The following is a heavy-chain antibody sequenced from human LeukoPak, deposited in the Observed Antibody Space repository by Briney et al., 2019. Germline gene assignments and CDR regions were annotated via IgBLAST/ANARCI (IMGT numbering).Heavy chain of an antibody. Sequence: GGSLRLSCAASGFTFSSYAMRWVRQAPGKGLEWVAVISYDGSNKYYADSVKGRFTISRDNSKNTLYLQMNSLRAEDTAAYYCARDHLRWGQGTLVTVSS. J-gene: IGHJ4*02. CDR2: ISYDGSNK. CDR3: ARDHLR. V-gene: IGHV3-30-3*01. CDR1: GFTFSSYA.